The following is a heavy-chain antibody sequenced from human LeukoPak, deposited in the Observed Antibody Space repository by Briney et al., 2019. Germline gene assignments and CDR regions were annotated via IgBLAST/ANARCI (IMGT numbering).Heavy chain of an antibody. CDR2: IYTSGST. V-gene: IGHV4-61*02. CDR3: ARRRSYYYGSGRYYYYYMDV. Sequence: SETLSLTCTVSGGSISSGSYYWSWIRQPAGKGLEWIGRIYTSGSTNYNPSLKSRVTISVDTSKNQFSLKLSSVTAADTAVYYCARRRSYYYGSGRYYYYYMDVWGKGTTVTISS. CDR1: GGSISSGSYY. D-gene: IGHD3-10*01. J-gene: IGHJ6*03.